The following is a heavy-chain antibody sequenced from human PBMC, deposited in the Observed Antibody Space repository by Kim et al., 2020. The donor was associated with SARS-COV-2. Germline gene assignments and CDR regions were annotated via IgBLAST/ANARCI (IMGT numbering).Heavy chain of an antibody. CDR2: MNPNSGNT. V-gene: IGHV1-8*01. D-gene: IGHD2-21*01. CDR3: ARGQLKSIVVVIAHRPYYYYMDV. Sequence: ASVKVSCKASGYTFTSYDINWVRQATGQGLEWMGWMNPNSGNTGYAQKFQGRVTMTRNTSISTAYMELSSLRSEDTAVYYCARGQLKSIVVVIAHRPYYYYMDVWGKGTTVTVSS. J-gene: IGHJ6*03. CDR1: GYTFTSYD.